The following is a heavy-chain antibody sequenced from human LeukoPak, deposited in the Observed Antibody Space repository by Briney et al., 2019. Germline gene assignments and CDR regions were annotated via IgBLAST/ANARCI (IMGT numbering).Heavy chain of an antibody. CDR3: ARGGGSSGYYNDY. CDR2: INHSGST. D-gene: IGHD3-22*01. Sequence: SETLSLTCTVSGGSISSYYWSWIRQPPGKGLEWIGEINHSGSTNYNPSLKSRVTISVDTSKNQFSLKLSSVTAADTAVYYCARGGGSSGYYNDYWGQGTLVTVSS. V-gene: IGHV4-34*01. CDR1: GGSISSYY. J-gene: IGHJ4*02.